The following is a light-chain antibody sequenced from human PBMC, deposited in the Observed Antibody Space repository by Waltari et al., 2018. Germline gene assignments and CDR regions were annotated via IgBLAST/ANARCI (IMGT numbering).Light chain of an antibody. Sequence: DIQMTQSPSSLSASVGARVTITCRASHDIGTYLNWYQNKPGKAPKLLIYSATTLQSGVQPRFSGSGSGTDYTLTIFALQPEDFATYYCQQTYITPPHSFGQGTKLEI. CDR3: QQTYITPPHS. J-gene: IGKJ2*03. CDR1: HDIGTY. V-gene: IGKV1-39*01. CDR2: SAT.